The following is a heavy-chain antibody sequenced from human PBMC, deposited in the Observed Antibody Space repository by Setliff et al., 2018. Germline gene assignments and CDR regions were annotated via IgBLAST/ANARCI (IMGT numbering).Heavy chain of an antibody. J-gene: IGHJ4*02. CDR3: ATSGFCSAGSCYSFDD. Sequence: PSETLSLTCTVSGDSITSGTYYWGWIRQPPGKGLEWIGRIHYRGTTYSNVSLASRLTISVDTSKNQFSLQLTSVTAADTAVYYCATSGFCSAGSCYSFDDWGQGALVTVSS. CDR1: GDSITSGTYY. V-gene: IGHV4-39*01. D-gene: IGHD6-19*01. CDR2: IHYRGTT.